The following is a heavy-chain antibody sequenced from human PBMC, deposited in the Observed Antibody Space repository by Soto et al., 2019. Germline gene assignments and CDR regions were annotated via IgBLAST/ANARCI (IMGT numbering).Heavy chain of an antibody. CDR2: TSHDASAK. Sequence: GGSLRLSCAASGFTFSSFGMHWVRQAPGKGLEWVAMTSHDASAKYYADSVRGRFTISRDNSKNTLYLEMNSLRPEDTAMYHCAKDIYGIGWYNYFDPWGRGNLVTVSS. V-gene: IGHV3-30*18. CDR1: GFTFSSFG. D-gene: IGHD6-19*01. CDR3: AKDIYGIGWYNYFDP. J-gene: IGHJ5*01.